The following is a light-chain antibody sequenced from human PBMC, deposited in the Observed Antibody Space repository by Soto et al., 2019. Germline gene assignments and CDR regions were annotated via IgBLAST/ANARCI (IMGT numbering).Light chain of an antibody. V-gene: IGKV1-5*01. J-gene: IGKJ1*01. CDR2: DAS. CDR1: QSISRW. CDR3: LQDYNFPWT. Sequence: DIQMTQSPSTLSASVGDRVSITCRSSQSISRWLAWFQQIPGQAPKVLIYDASTLQSGVPSRFSGSGSGTEFTLTINGLQPDDFATYYCLQDYNFPWTFGQGTKVEIK.